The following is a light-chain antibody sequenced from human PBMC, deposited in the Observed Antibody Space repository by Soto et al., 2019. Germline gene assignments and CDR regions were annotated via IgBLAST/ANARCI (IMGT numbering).Light chain of an antibody. CDR2: AAS. CDR1: QSVSSY. J-gene: IGKJ5*01. Sequence: EIVLTQSPATLSLSPGERATLSCRASQSVSSYLAWYQQKLGQAPRLLIYAASNRATDIPARFSGSGSGTDFTLTISSLEPEDFAVYYCQQRSNWPQITLGHGTRLEIK. V-gene: IGKV3-11*01. CDR3: QQRSNWPQIT.